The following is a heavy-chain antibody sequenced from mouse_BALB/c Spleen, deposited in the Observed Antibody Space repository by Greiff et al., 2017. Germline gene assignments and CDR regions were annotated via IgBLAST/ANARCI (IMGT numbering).Heavy chain of an antibody. CDR2: INSNGGST. D-gene: IGHD5-2*01. CDR3: ARHQNTDYYAMDY. CDR1: GFTFSSYY. V-gene: IGHV5-6-2*01. J-gene: IGHJ4*01. Sequence: EVKVEESGGGLVKLGGSLKLSCAASGFTFSSYYMSWVRQTPEKRLELVAAINSNGGSTYYPDTVKGRFTISRDNAKNTLYLQMSSLKSEDTALYYCARHQNTDYYAMDYWGQGTSVTVSS.